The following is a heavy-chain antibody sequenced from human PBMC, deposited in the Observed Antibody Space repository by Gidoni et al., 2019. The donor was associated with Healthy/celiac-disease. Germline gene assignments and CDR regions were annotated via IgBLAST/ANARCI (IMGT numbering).Heavy chain of an antibody. V-gene: IGHV3-23*01. Sequence: EVQLLEFGGGLVQPGGSLRPSCAASGFTVSIYAMSWVRTAPVKGLEWVSAISGSGGSTYYADSVKGRFTISRDNSKNTLYLQMNSLRAEDTAVYYCAKVHDSSGYYYSMHYYYYGMDVWGQGTTVTVSS. CDR3: AKVHDSSGYYYSMHYYYYGMDV. D-gene: IGHD3-22*01. CDR1: GFTVSIYA. J-gene: IGHJ6*02. CDR2: ISGSGGST.